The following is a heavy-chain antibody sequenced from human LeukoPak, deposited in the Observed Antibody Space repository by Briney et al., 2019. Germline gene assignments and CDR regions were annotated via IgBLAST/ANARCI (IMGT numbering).Heavy chain of an antibody. J-gene: IGHJ5*02. CDR1: GFTFSDYY. D-gene: IGHD3-9*01. V-gene: IGHV3-11*01. Sequence: GGSLRLSCAASGFTFSDYYMCWIRQAPGKGLEWVSYISSSGSTIYYADSVKGRFTISRDNAKNSLYLQMNSLRAEDTAVYYCARDGSQYFDLTLRFDPWGQGTLVTVSS. CDR3: ARDGSQYFDLTLRFDP. CDR2: ISSSGSTI.